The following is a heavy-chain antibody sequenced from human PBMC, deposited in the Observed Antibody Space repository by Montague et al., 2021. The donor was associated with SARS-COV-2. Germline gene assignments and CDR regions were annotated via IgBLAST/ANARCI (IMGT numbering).Heavy chain of an antibody. CDR2: ISHDESNH. J-gene: IGHJ4*01. V-gene: IGHV3-30*04. CDR3: AREGYRSGSFYIDY. D-gene: IGHD1-26*01. Sequence: SLRLSCPASRLPFNGYAMHWVRQAPGKGLEWLTFISHDESNHRYADSVKGRFTISRDNSKNTLYLQTDSLRPEDTAVYYCAREGYRSGSFYIDYWGQGTLVTVSS. CDR1: RLPFNGYA.